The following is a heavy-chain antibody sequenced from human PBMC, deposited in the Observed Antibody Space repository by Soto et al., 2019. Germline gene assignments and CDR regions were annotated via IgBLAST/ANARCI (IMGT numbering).Heavy chain of an antibody. Sequence: SETLSLTCAVYGGSFSGYYWSWIRQPPGKGLEWIGEINHSGSTNYNPSLKSRVTISVDTSKNQFSLKLSSVTAADTAVYYCARGYCSGGSCYSRSFPWGQGTLVTVSS. J-gene: IGHJ5*02. V-gene: IGHV4-34*01. CDR1: GGSFSGYY. CDR3: ARGYCSGGSCYSRSFP. D-gene: IGHD2-15*01. CDR2: INHSGST.